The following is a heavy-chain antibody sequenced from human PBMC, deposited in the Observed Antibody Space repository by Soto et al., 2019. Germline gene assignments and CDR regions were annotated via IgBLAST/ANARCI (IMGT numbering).Heavy chain of an antibody. V-gene: IGHV3-23*01. Sequence: GGSLRLSCAASGFTFSSYAMSWVRQAPGKGLEWVSAISGSGGSTYYADSVKGRFTISRDNSKNTLYLQMNSLRAEDTAVYYCAKARRYYDSSGLPDFDYWGQGTLVTVSS. CDR2: ISGSGGST. CDR3: AKARRYYDSSGLPDFDY. J-gene: IGHJ4*02. D-gene: IGHD3-22*01. CDR1: GFTFSSYA.